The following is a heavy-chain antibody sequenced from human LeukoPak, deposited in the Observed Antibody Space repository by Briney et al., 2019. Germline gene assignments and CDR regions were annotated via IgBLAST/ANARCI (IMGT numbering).Heavy chain of an antibody. J-gene: IGHJ6*03. V-gene: IGHV4-4*02. CDR2: IYHSGGT. Sequence: PSGTLSLTCAVSGGSISRRTNWWSWVRQPPGKGLEWIGEIYHSGGTNYNPSLKSRITISVDKSQNQFSLKVDSLTAAGTAVYYCVANGYYCLDVWGKGTTVTVSS. CDR1: GGSISRRTNW. D-gene: IGHD2-8*01. CDR3: VANGYYCLDV.